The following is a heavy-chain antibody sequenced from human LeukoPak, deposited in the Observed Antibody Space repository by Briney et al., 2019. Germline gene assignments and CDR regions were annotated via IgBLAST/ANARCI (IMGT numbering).Heavy chain of an antibody. D-gene: IGHD3-10*01. CDR2: IYYRGNT. Sequence: SETLSLTCTVSGGSISGLYWSWTRQPPGKGLEWIGYIYYRGNTNYNPSLKSRVTMSVDTSKNQFSLKLSSVTAADTAVYYCARDKFGEDYMDVWGKGTTVTVSS. V-gene: IGHV4-59*11. CDR1: GGSISGLY. CDR3: ARDKFGEDYMDV. J-gene: IGHJ6*03.